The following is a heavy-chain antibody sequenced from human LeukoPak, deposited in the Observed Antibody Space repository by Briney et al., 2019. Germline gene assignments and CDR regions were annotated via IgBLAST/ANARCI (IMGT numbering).Heavy chain of an antibody. D-gene: IGHD2-2*01. CDR1: GFTFSSYS. CDR3: ASYCSSTSCYGDGYYYYMDV. J-gene: IGHJ6*03. CDR2: ISSSSSYI. Sequence: GGSLRLSCAASGFTFSSYSMNWVRQAPGKGLEWVSSISSSSSYIYYADSVKGRFTISRGNAKNSLYQQMNSLRAEDTAVYYCASYCSSTSCYGDGYYYYMDVWGKGTTVTISS. V-gene: IGHV3-21*01.